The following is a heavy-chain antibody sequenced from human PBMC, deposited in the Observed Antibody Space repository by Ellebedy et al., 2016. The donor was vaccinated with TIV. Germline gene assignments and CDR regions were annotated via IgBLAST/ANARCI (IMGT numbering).Heavy chain of an antibody. V-gene: IGHV3-43*01. D-gene: IGHD5-24*01. CDR2: ISWDGGST. CDR3: ARGGYNFDY. CDR1: GFTFDDYT. Sequence: GGSLRLSCAAPGFTFDDYTMHWVRQAPGKGLEWVSLISWDGGSTYYADSVKGRFTISRDNSKNSLYLQMNSLRTEDTALYYCARGGYNFDYWGQGTLVTVSS. J-gene: IGHJ4*02.